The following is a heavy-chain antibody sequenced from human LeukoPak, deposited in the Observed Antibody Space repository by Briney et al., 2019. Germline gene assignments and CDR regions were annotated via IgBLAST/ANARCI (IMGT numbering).Heavy chain of an antibody. Sequence: GGSLRLSCAASGFTSSSYGMHWVRQAPGKGLEWVAVISYDGSNKYYADSVKGRFTISRDNSKNTLYLQMNSLRAEDTAVYYCAKDIGRGWYLLYFDYWGQGTLVTVSS. CDR1: GFTSSSYG. D-gene: IGHD6-19*01. J-gene: IGHJ4*02. CDR2: ISYDGSNK. CDR3: AKDIGRGWYLLYFDY. V-gene: IGHV3-30*18.